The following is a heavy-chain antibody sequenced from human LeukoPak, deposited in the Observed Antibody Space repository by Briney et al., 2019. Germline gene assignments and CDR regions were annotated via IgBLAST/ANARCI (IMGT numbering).Heavy chain of an antibody. V-gene: IGHV3-7*03. D-gene: IGHD3-10*01. J-gene: IGHJ4*02. Sequence: GGSLRPSCAVSGFSFSTYWMGWVRQAPGKGLEWVANIKQDGSEEYYVDSVKGRFTISRDNAKNSLYLQMSSLRAEDTAVYYCARDRSPGSYWGQGTLVTVSS. CDR3: ARDRSPGSY. CDR1: GFSFSTYW. CDR2: IKQDGSEE.